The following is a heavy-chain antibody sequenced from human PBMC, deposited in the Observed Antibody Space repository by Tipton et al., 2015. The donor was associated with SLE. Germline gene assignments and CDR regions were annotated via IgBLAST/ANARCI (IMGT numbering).Heavy chain of an antibody. Sequence: SLRLSCAASGFTFEDYAMHWVRQTPGKGLEWVSGISSNSGRIVYADSLKGRFTISRDNAKNQFSLKLSSVTAADTAVYYCARERRSYSSSSSGMDVWGQGTTVTVSS. CDR3: ARERRSYSSSSSGMDV. J-gene: IGHJ6*02. CDR2: ISSNSGRI. CDR1: GFTFEDYA. D-gene: IGHD6-13*01. V-gene: IGHV3-9*01.